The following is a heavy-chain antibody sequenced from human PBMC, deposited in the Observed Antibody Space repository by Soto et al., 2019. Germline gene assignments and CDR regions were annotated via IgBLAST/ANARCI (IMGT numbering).Heavy chain of an antibody. J-gene: IGHJ4*02. CDR1: GYTFTSYG. CDR3: ARVGYYDSSGYYFS. CDR2: ISAYNGNT. V-gene: IGHV1-18*01. D-gene: IGHD3-22*01. Sequence: GASVKVSCKASGYTFTSYGISWVRQAPGQGLEWMGWISAYNGNTNYAQKLQGRVTMTTDTSTSTAYMELRSLRSDDTAVYYCARVGYYDSSGYYFSWGQGTLVTVSS.